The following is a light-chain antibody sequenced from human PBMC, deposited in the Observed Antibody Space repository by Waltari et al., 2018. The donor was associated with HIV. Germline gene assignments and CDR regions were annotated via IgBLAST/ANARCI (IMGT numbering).Light chain of an antibody. CDR3: QQYYSTLT. CDR2: WAS. Sequence: DLVMTQSPDSLAVSLGERATINCQSSQSVLYSSNNKNYLAWYQQKPGQPPKLLISWASTRESGVPDRFSGSGSGTDFTLTISSLQAEDVAVYYCQQYYSTLTFGGGTKVEIK. V-gene: IGKV4-1*01. J-gene: IGKJ4*01. CDR1: QSVLYSSNNKNY.